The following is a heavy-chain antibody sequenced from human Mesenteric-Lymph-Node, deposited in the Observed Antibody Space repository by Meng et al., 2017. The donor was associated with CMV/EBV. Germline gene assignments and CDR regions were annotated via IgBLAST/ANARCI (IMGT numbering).Heavy chain of an antibody. D-gene: IGHD2-21*01. Sequence: GESLKISCAASGFTVSSNYMSWVRQAPGKGLEWVSVIYSGGSTYYADSVKGRFTISRDNSKNTLYLQMSSLRAEDTAVYYCARGIYCGGDCSKGFDPWGQGTLVTVSS. V-gene: IGHV3-66*02. J-gene: IGHJ5*02. CDR1: GFTVSSNY. CDR3: ARGIYCGGDCSKGFDP. CDR2: IYSGGST.